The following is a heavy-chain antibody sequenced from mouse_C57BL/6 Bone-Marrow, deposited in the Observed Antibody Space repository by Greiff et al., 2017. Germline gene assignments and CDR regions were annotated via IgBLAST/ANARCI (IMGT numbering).Heavy chain of an antibody. J-gene: IGHJ4*01. CDR3: ARYFFMDY. V-gene: IGHV5-15*01. Sequence: EVHLVESGGGLVQPGGSLKLSCAASGFTFSDYGLAWVRQAPRKGPEWVAFISNLAYSIYYADTVTGRFTISRENAKNTLYLEMSSLRSEDTAMYYCARYFFMDYWGQGTSVTVSS. CDR1: GFTFSDYG. CDR2: ISNLAYSI.